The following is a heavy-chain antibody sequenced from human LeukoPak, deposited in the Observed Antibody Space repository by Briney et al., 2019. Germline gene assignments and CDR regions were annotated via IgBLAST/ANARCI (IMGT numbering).Heavy chain of an antibody. CDR3: ARYYGYGMDV. CDR2: IYYSGST. J-gene: IGHJ6*02. D-gene: IGHD3-10*01. V-gene: IGHV4-59*01. Sequence: SETLSLTCTVSGGSINNYYWSWIRQPPGKGLEWVGCIYYSGSTNYNPSLKSRVTISVDTSKSQFSLKVSSVTAADTAVYYCARYYGYGMDVWGQGTTVTVSS. CDR1: GGSINNYY.